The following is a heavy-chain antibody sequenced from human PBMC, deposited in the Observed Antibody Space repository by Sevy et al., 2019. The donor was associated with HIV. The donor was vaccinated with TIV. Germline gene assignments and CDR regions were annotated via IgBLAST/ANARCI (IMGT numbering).Heavy chain of an antibody. D-gene: IGHD3-22*01. CDR1: GGTFSSYA. CDR3: ATVSGVYYDSSGAHYYYYYMDV. CDR2: IIPISGTA. V-gene: IGHV1-69*06. J-gene: IGHJ6*03. Sequence: ASVKVSCKASGGTFSSYAISWVRQAPGQGLEWMGGIIPISGTANYAQKFQGRVTITADKSTSTAYMELSSLRSEDTAVYYCATVSGVYYDSSGAHYYYYYMDVWGKGTTVTVSS.